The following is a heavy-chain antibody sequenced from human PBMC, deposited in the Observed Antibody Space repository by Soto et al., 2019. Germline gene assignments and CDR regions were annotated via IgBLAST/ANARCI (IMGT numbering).Heavy chain of an antibody. CDR1: GGSFSGYY. V-gene: IGHV4-34*01. D-gene: IGHD2-21*02. CDR2: INHSGST. J-gene: IGHJ4*02. Sequence: SETLSLTCAVYGGSFSGYYWRWIRQPPGKGLEWIGEINHSGSTNYNPSLKSRVTISVDTSKNQFSLKLSSVTAADTAVYYCARGRAAGLVTAIPLDYWGQGTLVTVSS. CDR3: ARGRAAGLVTAIPLDY.